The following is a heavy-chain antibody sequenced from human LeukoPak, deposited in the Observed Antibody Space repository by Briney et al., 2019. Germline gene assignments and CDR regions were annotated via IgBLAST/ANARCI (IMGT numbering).Heavy chain of an antibody. J-gene: IGHJ4*02. Sequence: GGSLRLSCTASGFTFSSYAMSWVRQAPGKGLEWVSAITGTGATTYYADSVKGRFTISRDNSKNTVYLQMNSLRVEDTAVYYCARGDGVYVYWGQGTLVTVSS. D-gene: IGHD5/OR15-5a*01. CDR1: GFTFSSYA. CDR2: ITGTGATT. V-gene: IGHV3-23*01. CDR3: ARGDGVYVY.